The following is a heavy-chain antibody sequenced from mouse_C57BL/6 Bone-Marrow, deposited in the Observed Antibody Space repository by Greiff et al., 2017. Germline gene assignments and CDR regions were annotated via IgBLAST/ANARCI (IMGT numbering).Heavy chain of an antibody. CDR3: AKNWDYGSSYGAMDY. D-gene: IGHD1-1*01. J-gene: IGHJ4*01. Sequence: QVQLKESGPGLVQPSQSLSITCTVSGFSLTSYGVHWVRQSPGKGLEWLGVIWRGGSTDYNEAFMSRLSITKDNSKSQVFFKMNSLQADDTAIYYCAKNWDYGSSYGAMDYWGQGTSVTVSS. CDR1: GFSLTSYG. V-gene: IGHV2-5*01. CDR2: IWRGGST.